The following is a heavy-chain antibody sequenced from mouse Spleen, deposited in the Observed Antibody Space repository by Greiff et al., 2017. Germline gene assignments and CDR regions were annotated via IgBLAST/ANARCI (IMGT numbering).Heavy chain of an antibody. CDR2: IYPSDSET. CDR3: ARTPQLGLRTMDY. Sequence: VQLQQPGAELVRPGSSVKLSCKASGYTFTSYWMDWVKQRPGQGLEWIGNIYPSDSETHYNQKFKDKATLTVDKSSSTAYMQLSSLTSEDSAVYYCARTPQLGLRTMDYWGQGTSVTVSS. D-gene: IGHD3-1*01. CDR1: GYTFTSYW. V-gene: IGHV1-61*01. J-gene: IGHJ4*01.